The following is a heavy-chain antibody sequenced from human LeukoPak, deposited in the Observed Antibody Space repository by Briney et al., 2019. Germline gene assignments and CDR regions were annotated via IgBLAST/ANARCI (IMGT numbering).Heavy chain of an antibody. CDR1: GFTFSSYG. CDR2: ISSDGNNK. D-gene: IGHD6-13*01. V-gene: IGHV3-30*03. CDR3: ARIGYSISWSGDY. J-gene: IGHJ4*02. Sequence: PGGSLRLSCIASGFTFSSYGMHWVRQAPGEGLEWLALISSDGNNKYYADSVRGRFSISRDNSKNTLYLQMNSLRADDTAVYYCARIGYSISWSGDYWGQGSLVTVSS.